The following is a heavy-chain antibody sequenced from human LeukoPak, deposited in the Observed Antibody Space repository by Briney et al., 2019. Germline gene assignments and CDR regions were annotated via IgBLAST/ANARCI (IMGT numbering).Heavy chain of an antibody. CDR2: MSSGSRYI. Sequence: GGSLRLSCTASGFSFSTYAMTWVRQAPGKGLEWISSMSSGSRYIYYADSVRGRFTISRDNTKNSLYLLMHNLSAEDTAIYYCARDRPTGASRVFVVQWGQGTPVTVSS. CDR1: GFSFSTYA. J-gene: IGHJ4*02. V-gene: IGHV3-21*06. CDR3: ARDRPTGASRVFVVQ. D-gene: IGHD2-15*01.